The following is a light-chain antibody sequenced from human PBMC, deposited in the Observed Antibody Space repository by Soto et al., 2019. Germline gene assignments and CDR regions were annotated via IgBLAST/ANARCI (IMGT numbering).Light chain of an antibody. J-gene: IGLJ1*01. CDR3: CSYASSTTYV. CDR1: SSDVGSYNL. Sequence: QSALTQPASVSGSSGQLITIACTGTSSDVGSYNLVSWYQQHPGKAPKLMIYEGTKRPSGVSDRFSGSRSGNTASLTISGLQSEDEADYYCCSYASSTTYVFGTGTKVAVL. CDR2: EGT. V-gene: IGLV2-23*01.